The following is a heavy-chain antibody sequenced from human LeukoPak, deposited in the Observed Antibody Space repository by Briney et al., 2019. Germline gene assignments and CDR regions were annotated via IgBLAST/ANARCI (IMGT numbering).Heavy chain of an antibody. CDR3: AKDQTAYYYDSTGAPRGLDY. D-gene: IGHD3-22*01. Sequence: GGSLRLSCAASGFTFSSYGMHWVRQAPGKGLEWVAVISHDGSNKYYADSVKGRFTISRDNSKNTLYLQINSLRAEDTTVYYCAKDQTAYYYDSTGAPRGLDYWGQGTLVTVSS. J-gene: IGHJ4*02. V-gene: IGHV3-30*18. CDR2: ISHDGSNK. CDR1: GFTFSSYG.